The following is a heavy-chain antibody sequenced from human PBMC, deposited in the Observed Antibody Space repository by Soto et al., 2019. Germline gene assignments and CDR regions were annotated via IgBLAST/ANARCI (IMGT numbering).Heavy chain of an antibody. J-gene: IGHJ4*02. D-gene: IGHD1-1*01. V-gene: IGHV1-18*01. CDR3: ARGRYGDY. CDR2: ISAHNGNT. Sequence: QVHLVQSGAEVKKPGASVKVSCQGSGYAFTTYGITWVRQAPGQGLEWMGWISAHNGNTNYAQKLQGRVTVTRDTSTSTAYMELRSLRYDDTAVYYWARGRYGDYWGQGALVTVSP. CDR1: GYAFTTYG.